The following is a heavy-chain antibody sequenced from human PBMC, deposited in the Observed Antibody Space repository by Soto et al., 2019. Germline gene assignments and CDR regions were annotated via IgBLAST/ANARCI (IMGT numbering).Heavy chain of an antibody. Sequence: EVQLLESGGGLVQPGGSLRLSCAASGFTFSSYAMSWVRQAPGKGLEWVSGIGGGGRSSYYADSVKGRFTSSRDNSHSTLYLHMNSLRPEDTAVYYCAKDGRGYKWDDSCDFWGQGTLLTVSS. J-gene: IGHJ4*02. CDR3: AKDGRGYKWDDSCDF. V-gene: IGHV3-23*01. CDR2: IGGGGRSS. D-gene: IGHD1-1*01. CDR1: GFTFSSYA.